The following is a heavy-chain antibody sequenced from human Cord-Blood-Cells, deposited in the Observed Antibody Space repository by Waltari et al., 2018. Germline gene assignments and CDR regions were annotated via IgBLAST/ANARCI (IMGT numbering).Heavy chain of an antibody. CDR3: ARDVTLHIAAREDDAFDI. J-gene: IGHJ3*02. Sequence: QVQLVQSGAEVKKPGSSVKVSCKASGGTFSSYAINWVRQAPGHGLEWMGGIIPIFGTANYAQKFQGRVTITADESTSTAYMELSSLRSEDTAVYYCARDVTLHIAAREDDAFDIWGQGTMVTVSS. D-gene: IGHD6-6*01. CDR2: IIPIFGTA. V-gene: IGHV1-69*01. CDR1: GGTFSSYA.